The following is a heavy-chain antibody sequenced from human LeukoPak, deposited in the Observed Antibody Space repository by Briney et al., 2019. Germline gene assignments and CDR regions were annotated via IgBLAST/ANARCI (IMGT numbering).Heavy chain of an antibody. J-gene: IGHJ3*02. CDR2: ISAYNGTT. V-gene: IGHV1-18*01. CDR1: GYTFTSYG. D-gene: IGHD3-22*01. CDR3: ARDVRYYDSSGYYDAFDI. Sequence: ASVKVSCKASGYTFTSYGISWVRQAPGQGLEWMGWISAYNGTTSYAQKLQGRVTMTTDTSTSTAYMELRSLRSDDTAVYYCARDVRYYDSSGYYDAFDIWGQGTMVTVSS.